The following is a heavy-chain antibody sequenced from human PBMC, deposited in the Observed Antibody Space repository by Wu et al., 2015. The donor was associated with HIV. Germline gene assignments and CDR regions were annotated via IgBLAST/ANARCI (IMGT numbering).Heavy chain of an antibody. CDR3: ARTLGSSGVCEY. CDR1: GYTFTGYY. Sequence: QVQLVQSGAEVKKPGASVKVSCKASGYTFTGYYMQWVRQAPGQGLEWVGWINPNSGGTNYAQKLQGRVTLTRDTSISTAYMEVSRLRSDDTAVYYCARTLGSSGVCEYWGQGTLVTVSS. J-gene: IGHJ4*02. CDR2: INPNSGGT. D-gene: IGHD3-10*01. V-gene: IGHV1-2*02.